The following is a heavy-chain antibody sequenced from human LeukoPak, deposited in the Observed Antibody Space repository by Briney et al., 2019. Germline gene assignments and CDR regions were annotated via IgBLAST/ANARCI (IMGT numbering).Heavy chain of an antibody. J-gene: IGHJ3*02. CDR1: GFTFSSDA. CDR2: INGSGGST. D-gene: IGHD2-15*01. V-gene: IGHV3-23*01. Sequence: GASLRVSCAASGFTFSSDAMSWVRQAPGKGLEWVSGINGSGGSTYYADAVKGRFTISRDNSKNTLYLQMNSLRVEDTAVYYCAKDLWSGGSCCDAFDIWGQGTMVTVSS. CDR3: AKDLWSGGSCCDAFDI.